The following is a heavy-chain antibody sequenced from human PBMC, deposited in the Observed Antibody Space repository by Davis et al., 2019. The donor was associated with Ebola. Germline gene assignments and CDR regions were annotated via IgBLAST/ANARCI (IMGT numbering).Heavy chain of an antibody. CDR2: IYYSGSA. V-gene: IGHV4-59*01. Sequence: MPSETLSLTCTVSGASIRSSYWSWIRQPPGRGLEWIGNIYYSGSASYNPSLKSRLTMSVDTSKNHFSLKMNSVTTADTAVYFCARVTTIITHDVLDIWGQGTMVTVSS. D-gene: IGHD5-12*01. CDR3: ARVTTIITHDVLDI. J-gene: IGHJ3*02. CDR1: GASIRSSY.